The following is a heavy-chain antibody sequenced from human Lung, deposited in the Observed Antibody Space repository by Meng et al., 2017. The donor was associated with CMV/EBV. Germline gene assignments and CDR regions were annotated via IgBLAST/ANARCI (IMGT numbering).Heavy chain of an antibody. V-gene: IGHV3-74*01. Sequence: EVKLVESGGDLVQPGGSLTLSCAASGFTFNYYWMHWVRQSPGKGLVWVSRINSDGSVTDYADSVRGRFTISRDNAKNMLYLQMNTLRAEDTAVYFCARGNIGGDFWGQGSLVTVSS. CDR2: INSDGSVT. CDR3: ARGNIGGDF. J-gene: IGHJ4*02. CDR1: GFTFNYYW. D-gene: IGHD5-12*01.